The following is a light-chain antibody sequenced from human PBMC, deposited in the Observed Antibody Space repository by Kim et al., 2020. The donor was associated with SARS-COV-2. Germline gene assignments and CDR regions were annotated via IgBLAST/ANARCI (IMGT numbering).Light chain of an antibody. V-gene: IGLV2-23*02. CDR1: TSDVGSSSL. CDR3: CSYAGGSIL. Sequence: QSALTQPASVSASPGQSITISCTGTTSDVGSSSLVSWYQQYPGKAPEFIIYEVTKRPSGVSNRFSGSKSGNTASLTISGLQAEDGADYYCCSYAGGSILFGGGTQLTVL. CDR2: EVT. J-gene: IGLJ3*02.